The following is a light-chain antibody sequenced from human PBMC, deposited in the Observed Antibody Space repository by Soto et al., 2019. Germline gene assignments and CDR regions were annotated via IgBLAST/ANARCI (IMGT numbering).Light chain of an antibody. CDR3: QQYNNWPRAT. CDR1: QAVSSN. J-gene: IGKJ4*01. Sequence: EIVMTQSPASLSVSPGEGATLSCRASQAVSSNLAWYQEKPGQAHRLLIYGAYTRATGFPARFSGSGSGTEFNLTISRLQSEDLGVYYCQQYNNWPRATFGGGTKVDIK. CDR2: GAY. V-gene: IGKV3-15*01.